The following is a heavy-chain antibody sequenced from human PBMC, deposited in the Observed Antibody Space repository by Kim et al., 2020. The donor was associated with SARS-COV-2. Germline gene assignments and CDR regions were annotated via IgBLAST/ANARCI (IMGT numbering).Heavy chain of an antibody. V-gene: IGHV4-31*03. CDR1: GGSISSGGYY. Sequence: SETLSLTCTVSGGSISSGGYYWSWIRQHPGKGLEWIGYIYYSGSTYYNPSLKSRVTISVDTSKNQFSLKLSSVTAADTAVYYCARDRRNYYYGSGGYGMDVWGQGTTVTVSS. CDR3: ARDRRNYYYGSGGYGMDV. CDR2: IYYSGST. J-gene: IGHJ6*02. D-gene: IGHD3-10*01.